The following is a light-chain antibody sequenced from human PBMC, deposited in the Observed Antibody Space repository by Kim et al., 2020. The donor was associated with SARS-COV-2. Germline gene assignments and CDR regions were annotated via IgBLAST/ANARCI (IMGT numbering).Light chain of an antibody. Sequence: PGARATLACRASQTVSTSYLAWYQQKPGQAPRLLINDASRRATGIPDRFSGSGSGTDFTLTISRLEPEDFAVYYCQQYASSPTTFGGGTKVDIK. J-gene: IGKJ4*01. CDR1: QTVSTSY. V-gene: IGKV3-20*01. CDR3: QQYASSPTT. CDR2: DAS.